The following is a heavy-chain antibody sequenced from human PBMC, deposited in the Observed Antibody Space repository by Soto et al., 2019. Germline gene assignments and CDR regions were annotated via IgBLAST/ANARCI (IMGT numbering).Heavy chain of an antibody. J-gene: IGHJ5*02. CDR1: GVSISSADYY. CDR2: INNSGST. V-gene: IGHV4-30-4*01. CDR3: ARQGAMVTLPWFVR. D-gene: IGHD5-18*01. Sequence: SETPSLTCTASGVSISSADYYWSWIRQAPGKGPEGIGYINNSGSTYYNPSLKSRVTISVDMAKNQVSLKLSSLTAADTAVDCCARQGAMVTLPWFVRWGPGILGAVS.